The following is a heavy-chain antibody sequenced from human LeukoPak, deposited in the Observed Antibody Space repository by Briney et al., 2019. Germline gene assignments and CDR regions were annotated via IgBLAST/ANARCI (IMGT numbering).Heavy chain of an antibody. CDR2: IGTDGSNK. CDR1: GFIFRNYA. V-gene: IGHV3-30-3*01. J-gene: IGHJ4*02. CDR3: ARDQGYCSGGSCYSGYFDY. Sequence: GGSLRLSCAASGFIFRNYAMHWVRQAPGKGLEWVAIIGTDGSNKYYADSVKGRFTISRDNSKNTVYLQMNSLRAGDTAMYYCARDQGYCSGGSCYSGYFDYWGQGTLVTVSS. D-gene: IGHD2-15*01.